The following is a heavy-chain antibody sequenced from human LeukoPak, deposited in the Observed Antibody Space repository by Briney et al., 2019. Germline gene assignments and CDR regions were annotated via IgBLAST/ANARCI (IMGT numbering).Heavy chain of an antibody. V-gene: IGHV3-66*02. D-gene: IGHD3-10*01. Sequence: PGGSLRLSCAASGFTVSSNYINWVRQAPGKGLEWVSVIYSSGRTYYADSVKGRFTISRDISTNTLYLQMNTLRAEDTAVYYCARGLYASVSYYPVYFDYWGQGTLVTVSS. CDR2: IYSSGRT. CDR3: ARGLYASVSYYPVYFDY. CDR1: GFTVSSNY. J-gene: IGHJ4*02.